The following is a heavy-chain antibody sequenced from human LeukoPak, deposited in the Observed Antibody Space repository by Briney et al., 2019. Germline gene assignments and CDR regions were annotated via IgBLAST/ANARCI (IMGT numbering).Heavy chain of an antibody. CDR1: GFTFSSYW. D-gene: IGHD3-22*01. CDR2: IISDGSTT. Sequence: GGSLRLSCAASGFTFSSYWIHWVRQAPGKGLVWVSRIISDGSTTSYADSVKGRFTISRDPAKNTLYLQMNSLRADDTAVYYCARISYDSSGYYDYWGQGALVTVSS. CDR3: ARISYDSSGYYDY. V-gene: IGHV3-74*01. J-gene: IGHJ4*02.